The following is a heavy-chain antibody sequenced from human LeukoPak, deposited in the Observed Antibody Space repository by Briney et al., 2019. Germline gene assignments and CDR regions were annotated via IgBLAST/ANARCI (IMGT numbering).Heavy chain of an antibody. Sequence: KSSETLSPTCTVSGGSISSSSYYWGWIRQPPGKGLEWIGSIYYSGSTYYNPSLKSRVTISVDTSKNQFSLKLSSVTAADTAVYYCARSRDYDILTGPYYFDYWGQGTLVTVSS. V-gene: IGHV4-39*01. J-gene: IGHJ4*02. D-gene: IGHD3-9*01. CDR3: ARSRDYDILTGPYYFDY. CDR2: IYYSGST. CDR1: GGSISSSSYY.